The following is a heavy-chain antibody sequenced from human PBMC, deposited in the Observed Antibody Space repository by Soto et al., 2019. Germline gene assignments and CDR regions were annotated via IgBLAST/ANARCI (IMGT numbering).Heavy chain of an antibody. J-gene: IGHJ5*02. V-gene: IGHV4-59*11. CDR2: IYYSGST. CDR3: ARSVFP. Sequence: PSETLSLTCTVSGGSISSHYWSWIRQPPGKGLEWIGYIYYSGSTNYNPSLKSRVTISVDTSKNQFSLKLRSVTAADTAVYYCARSVFPWGQRALVTVSS. CDR1: GGSISSHY.